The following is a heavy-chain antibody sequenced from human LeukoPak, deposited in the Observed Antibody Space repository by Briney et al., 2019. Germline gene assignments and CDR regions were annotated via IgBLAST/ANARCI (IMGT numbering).Heavy chain of an antibody. Sequence: GGSLRLSCAASGFTFSSYAMSWVRQAPGKGLEWVSAISGSGGSTYYADSVKGRFTISRDNSKNTLYLQMNSLRAEDTAVYYCAKRGSMAAAGPRGFDYWGQGTLVTVSS. CDR3: AKRGSMAAAGPRGFDY. CDR2: ISGSGGST. V-gene: IGHV3-23*01. CDR1: GFTFSSYA. J-gene: IGHJ4*02. D-gene: IGHD6-13*01.